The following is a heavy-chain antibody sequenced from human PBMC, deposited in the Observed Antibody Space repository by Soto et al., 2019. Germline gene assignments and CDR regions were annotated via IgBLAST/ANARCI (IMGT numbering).Heavy chain of an antibody. V-gene: IGHV4-59*01. Sequence: SETLSLTCTVSGGSISSYYWSWIRQPPGKGLEWIGYIYYSGSTNYNPSLKSRVTISVDTSKNQFSLKLSSVTAADTAVYYCARDKDGDYDYWGQGTLVTVSS. CDR2: IYYSGST. CDR3: ARDKDGDYDY. J-gene: IGHJ4*02. CDR1: GGSISSYY. D-gene: IGHD4-17*01.